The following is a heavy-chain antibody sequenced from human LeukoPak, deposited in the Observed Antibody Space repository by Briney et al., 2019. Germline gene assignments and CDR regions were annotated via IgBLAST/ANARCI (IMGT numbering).Heavy chain of an antibody. J-gene: IGHJ4*02. Sequence: GGSLRLSCAASGFTFSDAWMNWVRQAPGKGLEWVGRIKSKTDGGTTDYAAPVKGRFTISRDDSKTTLYLQMNSLKTEDTAVYYCTTEYGDPLRRYYFDYWGQGTLVTVSS. D-gene: IGHD4-17*01. CDR1: GFTFSDAW. V-gene: IGHV3-15*01. CDR3: TTEYGDPLRRYYFDY. CDR2: IKSKTDGGTT.